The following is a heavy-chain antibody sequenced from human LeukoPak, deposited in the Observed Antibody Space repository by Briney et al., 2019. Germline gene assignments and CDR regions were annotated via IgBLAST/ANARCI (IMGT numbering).Heavy chain of an antibody. Sequence: XXEWVSAFSGSGGSTYYADSVKGRFTISRDNSKNTLYLQMNSLRAEDTAVYYCAKGSTVVTPGSWFDPWGQGTLVTVSS. D-gene: IGHD4-23*01. CDR3: AKGSTVVTPGSWFDP. CDR2: FSGSGGST. V-gene: IGHV3-23*01. J-gene: IGHJ5*02.